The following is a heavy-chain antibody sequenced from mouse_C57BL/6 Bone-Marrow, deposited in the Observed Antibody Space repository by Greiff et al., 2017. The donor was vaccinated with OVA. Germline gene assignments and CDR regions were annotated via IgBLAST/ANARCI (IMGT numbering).Heavy chain of an antibody. D-gene: IGHD1-1*01. CDR2: IYPGNSDT. CDR1: GYTFTSYW. CDR3: TREGPFISTVVARGGVDY. V-gene: IGHV1-5*01. J-gene: IGHJ2*01. Sequence: VQLQQSGTVLARPGASVKMSCKTSGYTFTSYWMHWVKQRPGQGLEWIGAIYPGNSDTSYNQKFKGKAKLTAVTSASTAYMELSSLTNEDSAVYYCTREGPFISTVVARGGVDYWGQGTTLTVSS.